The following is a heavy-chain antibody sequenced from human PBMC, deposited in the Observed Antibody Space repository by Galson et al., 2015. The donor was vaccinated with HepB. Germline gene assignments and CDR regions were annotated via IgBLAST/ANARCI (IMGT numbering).Heavy chain of an antibody. CDR2: IWYDGSNK. J-gene: IGHJ6*03. V-gene: IGHV3-33*01. CDR3: ARVVVVPAAGYYYYMDV. CDR1: GFTFSSYG. D-gene: IGHD2-2*01. Sequence: SLRLSCAASGFTFSSYGMHWVRQAPGKGLEWVAVIWYDGSNKYYADSVKGRFTISRDNSKNTLYLQMNSLRAEDTAVYYCARVVVVPAAGYYYYMDVWGKGTTVTVSS.